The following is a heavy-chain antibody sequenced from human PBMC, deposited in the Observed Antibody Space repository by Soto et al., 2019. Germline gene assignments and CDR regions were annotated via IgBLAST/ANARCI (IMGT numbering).Heavy chain of an antibody. D-gene: IGHD3-3*01. J-gene: IGHJ6*03. V-gene: IGHV1-24*01. CDR3: ATDLSWHYDFWSGYTRPIRYYYMDV. CDR1: GYTLTELS. Sequence: GASVKVSCKVSGYTLTELSMHWVRQAPGKGLEWMGGFDPEDGETIYAQKFQGRVTMTEDTSTDTAYMELSSLRSEDTAVYYCATDLSWHYDFWSGYTRPIRYYYMDVWGKWTTVTVSS. CDR2: FDPEDGET.